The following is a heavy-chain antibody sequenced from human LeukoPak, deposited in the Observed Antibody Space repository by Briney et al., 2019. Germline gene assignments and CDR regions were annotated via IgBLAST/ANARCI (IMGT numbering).Heavy chain of an antibody. CDR1: GFTFSSYG. V-gene: IGHV3-30*03. Sequence: GGPLRLSCAASGFTFSSYGMHWVRQAPGKGLEWVAVISYDGSNKYYADSVKGRFTISRDNSKNTLYLQMNSLRAEDTAVYYCATSSGWPWGQGTLVTVSS. CDR2: ISYDGSNK. D-gene: IGHD6-19*01. J-gene: IGHJ4*02. CDR3: ATSSGWP.